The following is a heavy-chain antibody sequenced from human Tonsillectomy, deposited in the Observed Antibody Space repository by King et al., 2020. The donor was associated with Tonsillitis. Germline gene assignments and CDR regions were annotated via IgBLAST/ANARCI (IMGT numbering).Heavy chain of an antibody. CDR1: GFTFGYYA. CDR3: VKDRYDPLTGYYPYNY. CDR2: IRGGVSNL. V-gene: IGHV3-43*02. Sequence: VQLVESGGGVVEPGGSLRLSWSGSGFTFGYYAIHWVRQPPGGGMEVGSLIRGGVSNLHYVGSVKGWFTISRDNSKNYLFLHMNSLRTEDTALYYGVKDRYDPLTGYYPYNYWGQGTLVTVSS. J-gene: IGHJ4*02. D-gene: IGHD3-9*01.